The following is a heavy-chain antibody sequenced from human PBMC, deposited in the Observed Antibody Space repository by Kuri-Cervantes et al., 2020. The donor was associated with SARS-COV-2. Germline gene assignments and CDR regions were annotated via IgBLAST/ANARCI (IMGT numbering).Heavy chain of an antibody. Sequence: GGSLRLSCAASGFTFSDYYMSWIRQAPGKGLEWVSYISSSSSYTNYADSVKGRFTISRDNAKNSLYLQMNSLRAEDTAVYYCARNQEQWLVRGAGYWGQGTLVTVSS. D-gene: IGHD6-19*01. CDR2: ISSSSSYT. J-gene: IGHJ4*02. CDR3: ARNQEQWLVRGAGY. V-gene: IGHV3-11*06. CDR1: GFTFSDYY.